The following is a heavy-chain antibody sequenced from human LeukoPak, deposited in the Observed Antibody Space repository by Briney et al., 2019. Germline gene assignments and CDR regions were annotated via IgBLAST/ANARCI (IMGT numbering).Heavy chain of an antibody. Sequence: GGSLRLSCAASGFTVSSNYMSWVRQAPGKGLEWVSAISGSSGRTYYADSVKGRFTISRDNSKNTLYLQMNSLRAEDTAVYYCAKPARTDYTDYWGQGTLVTVSS. CDR1: GFTVSSNY. CDR2: ISGSSGRT. D-gene: IGHD1-14*01. J-gene: IGHJ4*02. V-gene: IGHV3-23*01. CDR3: AKPARTDYTDY.